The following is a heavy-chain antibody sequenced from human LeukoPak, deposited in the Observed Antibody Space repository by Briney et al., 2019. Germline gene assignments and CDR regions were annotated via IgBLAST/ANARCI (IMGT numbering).Heavy chain of an antibody. V-gene: IGHV4-34*01. CDR2: INHSGST. D-gene: IGHD2-2*01. CDR3: ARSVVTAGTAFDY. CDR1: GGSFSGYY. J-gene: IGHJ4*02. Sequence: SETLSLTCAVYGGSFSGYYWSWIRQPPGKGLEWIGEINHSGSTNYNPSLKSRVTISVDTSKNQFSLRLNSVTAADTAVYYCARSVVTAGTAFDYWGQGTLVTVSS.